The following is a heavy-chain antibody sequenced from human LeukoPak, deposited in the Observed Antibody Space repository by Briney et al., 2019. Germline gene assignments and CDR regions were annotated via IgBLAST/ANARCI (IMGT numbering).Heavy chain of an antibody. CDR1: GYTFTSYA. V-gene: IGHV7-4-1*02. D-gene: IGHD3-22*01. CDR3: ARSPSYYYDSSGYFPAP. J-gene: IGHJ5*02. Sequence: ASVKVSCKASGYTFTSYAMNWVRQAPGQGLEWMGWINTNTGNPTYAQGFTGRFVFSLDTSVSTAYLQISSLKAEDTAVYYCARSPSYYYDSSGYFPAPWGQGTLVTVSS. CDR2: INTNTGNP.